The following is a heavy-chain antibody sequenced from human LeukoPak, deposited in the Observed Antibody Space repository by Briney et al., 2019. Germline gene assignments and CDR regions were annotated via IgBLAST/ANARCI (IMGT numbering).Heavy chain of an antibody. D-gene: IGHD2-15*01. V-gene: IGHV4-59*01. CDR3: ARGLRINWFDP. Sequence: PSETLSLTCTVSGGSISSYYWSWIRQPPGKGVEWIGYIYYTGSTNYNPSLKSRVTISVDTSKHQFSLKLRSVTAADTAVYYCARGLRINWFDPWGQGTLVTVSS. CDR1: GGSISSYY. J-gene: IGHJ5*02. CDR2: IYYTGST.